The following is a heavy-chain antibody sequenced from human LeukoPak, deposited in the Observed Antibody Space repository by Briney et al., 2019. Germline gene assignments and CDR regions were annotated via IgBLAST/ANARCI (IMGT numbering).Heavy chain of an antibody. CDR2: FDPEDGET. J-gene: IGHJ6*02. D-gene: IGHD6-19*01. CDR1: GYTLTELS. V-gene: IGHV1-24*01. CDR3: ATESRWSSGHDYYYYGMDV. Sequence: ASVKVSCKVSGYTLTELSMHWVRQAPGQGLEWMGGFDPEDGETIYAQKFQGRVTMTEDTSTDTAYMELSSLRSEDTAVYYCATESRWSSGHDYYYYGMDVWGQGTTVTVSS.